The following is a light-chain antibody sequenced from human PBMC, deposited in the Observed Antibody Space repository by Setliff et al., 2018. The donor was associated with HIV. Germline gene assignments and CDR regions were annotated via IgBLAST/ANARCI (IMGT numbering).Light chain of an antibody. CDR1: NIGSKS. CDR2: DAS. V-gene: IGLV3-21*03. CDR3: QVWDNNSDHYV. Sequence: SYELIQPPSVSVAPGKTARITCGGNNIGSKSVHWYQRKPGQAPLMVVYDASDRPSGIPDRFSGSKSGNTATLTISRVDAGDEADYYCQVWDNNSDHYVFGTGTKV. J-gene: IGLJ1*01.